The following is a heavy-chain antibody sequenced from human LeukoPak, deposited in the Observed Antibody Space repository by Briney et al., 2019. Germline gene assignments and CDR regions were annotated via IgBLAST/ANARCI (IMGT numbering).Heavy chain of an antibody. D-gene: IGHD3-3*01. V-gene: IGHV1-69*13. CDR3: ASAPVWSGKGFYFNY. J-gene: IGHJ4*02. Sequence: SVKVSCKASGGTFSSYAISWVRQAPGQGLEWMGGIIPIFGTANYAQKFQGRVTITADESTSTAYMELSSLRSEDTAVYYCASAPVWSGKGFYFNYWAQGTLATVPS. CDR2: IIPIFGTA. CDR1: GGTFSSYA.